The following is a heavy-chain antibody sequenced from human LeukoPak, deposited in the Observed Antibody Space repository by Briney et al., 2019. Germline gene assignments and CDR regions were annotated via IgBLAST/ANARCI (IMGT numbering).Heavy chain of an antibody. D-gene: IGHD5-24*01. CDR1: GFTFSSYS. CDR2: ISSSSSYI. CDR3: AREGYNYPNDAFDI. Sequence: GGSLRLSCAASGFTFSSYSMNWVRKAPGKGLEWVSSISSSSSYIYYADSLKGRFTISRDNAKNSLYLQMNSLRAEDTAVYYCAREGYNYPNDAFDIWGQGTMVTVSS. V-gene: IGHV3-21*01. J-gene: IGHJ3*02.